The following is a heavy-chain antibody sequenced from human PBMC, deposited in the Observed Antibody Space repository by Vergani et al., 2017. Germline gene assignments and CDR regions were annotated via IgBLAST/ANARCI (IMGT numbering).Heavy chain of an antibody. CDR1: GGSISSYY. CDR2: IYYSGST. J-gene: IGHJ3*02. V-gene: IGHV4-59*01. Sequence: QVQLQESGPGLVKPSETLSLTCTVSGGSISSYYWSWIRQPPGKGLEWIGYIYYSGSTNYNPSLKSRVTISVDTSKNQFSLKLSSVTAADTAVYYCACSGGTDGPGAFDIWGQGTMVTVSS. D-gene: IGHD2-15*01. CDR3: ACSGGTDGPGAFDI.